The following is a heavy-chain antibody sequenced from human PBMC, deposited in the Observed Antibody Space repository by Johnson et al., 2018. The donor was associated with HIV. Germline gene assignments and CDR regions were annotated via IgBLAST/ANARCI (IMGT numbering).Heavy chain of an antibody. CDR1: GFTFSSYA. CDR3: AKDTTFSSSHAFDI. Sequence: VQLVESGGGVVQPGRSLRLSCAASGFTFSSYAMHWVRQAPGKGLEWVAVISYDGSDKYYADSVKGRFTISRDNAKNSLYLQMNSLRAEDTALYYCAKDTTFSSSHAFDIWGQGTMVTVSS. CDR2: ISYDGSDK. J-gene: IGHJ3*02. D-gene: IGHD6-6*01. V-gene: IGHV3-30*04.